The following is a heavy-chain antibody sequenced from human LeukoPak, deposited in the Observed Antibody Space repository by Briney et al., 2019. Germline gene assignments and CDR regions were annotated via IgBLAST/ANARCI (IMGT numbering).Heavy chain of an antibody. D-gene: IGHD3-10*01. V-gene: IGHV4-34*01. CDR1: GGSFSGYY. CDR3: ARNGYYGSGDSPY. Sequence: SETLSLTCAVYGGSFSGYYWSWIRQSPGKGLEWIGEINHSGSTNYNPSLKSRVTISVDTSKNQFSLKLSSVTAADTAVYYCARNGYYGSGDSPYWSQGTLVTVSS. J-gene: IGHJ4*02. CDR2: INHSGST.